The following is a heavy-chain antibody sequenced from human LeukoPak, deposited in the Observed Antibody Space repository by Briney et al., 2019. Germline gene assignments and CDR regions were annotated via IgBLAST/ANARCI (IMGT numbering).Heavy chain of an antibody. J-gene: IGHJ3*02. D-gene: IGHD4-23*01. CDR2: MNPNSGNT. CDR3: ARGSRTVVKGASGAFDI. V-gene: IGHV1-8*01. CDR1: GYTFTSYD. Sequence: ASVKVSCKASGYTFTSYDINWVRQATGQGLEWMGWMNPNSGNTGYAQKFQGRVTITRDTSASTAYMELSSLRSEDTAVYYCARGSRTVVKGASGAFDIWGQGTTVTVSS.